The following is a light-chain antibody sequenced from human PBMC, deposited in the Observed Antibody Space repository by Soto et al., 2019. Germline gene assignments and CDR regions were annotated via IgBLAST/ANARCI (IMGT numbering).Light chain of an antibody. CDR1: QSVSSY. CDR2: DAS. V-gene: IGKV3-11*01. Sequence: SQATVSVSPVGRARISCSSSQSVSSYLAWYQQKPGQAPRLLIYDASNRATGIPARFSGSGSGTDFTLTISSLEPEDFAVYYCQQSSNWPPITFGQGTRLEIK. CDR3: QQSSNWPPIT. J-gene: IGKJ5*01.